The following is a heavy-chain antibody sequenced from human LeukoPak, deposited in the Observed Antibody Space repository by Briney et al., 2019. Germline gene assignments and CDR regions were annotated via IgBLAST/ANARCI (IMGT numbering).Heavy chain of an antibody. J-gene: IGHJ5*02. Sequence: SQTLSLTCSVSGGSISGYYWSWIRQPPGKGLEWIGYIHYSGSTKYNPSLKSRITISVDTSKNQFSLRLNSVIAADTAMYYCARAISSFDYGDYWFDPWGQGTLVTVSS. CDR2: IHYSGST. D-gene: IGHD4-17*01. CDR1: GGSISGYY. CDR3: ARAISSFDYGDYWFDP. V-gene: IGHV4-59*01.